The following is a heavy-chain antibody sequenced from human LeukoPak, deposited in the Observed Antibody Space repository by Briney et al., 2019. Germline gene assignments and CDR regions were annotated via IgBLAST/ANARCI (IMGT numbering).Heavy chain of an antibody. V-gene: IGHV3-48*01. CDR1: GFTFSSYS. J-gene: IGHJ4*02. Sequence: GGSLRLSCAASGFTFSSYSMNWVRQAPGKGLEWVSYISSNSSTIYYADSVKGRFTISRDNAKNSLYLQMNSLRAEDTAVYYCARRVRWLDYWGQGTLVTVSS. CDR2: ISSNSSTI. CDR3: ARRVRWLDY. D-gene: IGHD4-23*01.